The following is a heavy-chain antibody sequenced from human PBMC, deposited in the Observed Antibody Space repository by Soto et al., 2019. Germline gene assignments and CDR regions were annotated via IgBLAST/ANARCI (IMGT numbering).Heavy chain of an antibody. CDR3: ARGGMTRRYCSSTSCPNWCDP. D-gene: IGHD2-2*01. Sequence: QVQLQESGPGLVKPSQTLSLTCTVSGGSISSGGYYWSWIRQHPGKGLEWIGYIYYSGSTYYNPSLKSRVTIQVDTSKNQFSLKLSSVTAADTAVYYCARGGMTRRYCSSTSCPNWCDPWGQGTLVTVSS. V-gene: IGHV4-31*03. CDR1: GGSISSGGYY. J-gene: IGHJ5*02. CDR2: IYYSGST.